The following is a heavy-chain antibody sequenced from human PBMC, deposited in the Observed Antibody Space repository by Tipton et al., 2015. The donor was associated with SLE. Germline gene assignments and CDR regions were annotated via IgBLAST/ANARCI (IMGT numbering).Heavy chain of an antibody. CDR2: ISSSGSTI. J-gene: IGHJ4*02. D-gene: IGHD5-24*01. V-gene: IGHV3-48*03. CDR3: ARELEDGFNFDKFDY. Sequence: SLRLSCAASGFTFSSYEMNWVRQAPGKGLEWVSYISSSGSTIYYADSVKGRFTISRDNAKNSLYLQMDSLRVEDTATYYCARELEDGFNFDKFDYWGQGTLVIVSS. CDR1: GFTFSSYE.